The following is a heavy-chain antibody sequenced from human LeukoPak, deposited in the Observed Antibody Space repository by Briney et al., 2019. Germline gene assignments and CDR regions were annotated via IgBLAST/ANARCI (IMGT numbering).Heavy chain of an antibody. V-gene: IGHV3-21*01. J-gene: IGHJ6*02. D-gene: IGHD2-2*01. CDR3: ARDIVVVPAAMGYYYGMDV. CDR1: GFTFSSYS. CDR2: ISSSSSYI. Sequence: GGSLRLSCAASGFTFSSYSMNWVRQAPGKGLEWVSSISSSSSYIYYADSVKDRFTISRDNAKNSLYLQMNSLRAEDTAVYYCARDIVVVPAAMGYYYGMDVWGQGTTVTVSS.